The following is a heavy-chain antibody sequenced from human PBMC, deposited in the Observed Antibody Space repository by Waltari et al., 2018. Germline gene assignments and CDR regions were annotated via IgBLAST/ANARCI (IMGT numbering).Heavy chain of an antibody. J-gene: IGHJ3*02. D-gene: IGHD2-21*01. V-gene: IGHV1-8*01. CDR2: MNPNNGNT. Sequence: QVQLVQSGAEVKKPGASVTVSCKASGYTFSTYDIPWVRQATGQRLEWMGWMNPNNGNTGYSQEFQGRVTMTRDTSKDTAYMDLSSLRSEDTAVYYCAREAWAFDIWGQGTMVSVSS. CDR3: AREAWAFDI. CDR1: GYTFSTYD.